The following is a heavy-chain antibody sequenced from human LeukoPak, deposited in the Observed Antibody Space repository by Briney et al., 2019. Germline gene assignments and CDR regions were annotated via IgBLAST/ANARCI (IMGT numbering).Heavy chain of an antibody. D-gene: IGHD4-23*01. Sequence: PSETLSLTCTASGGSISSYYWSWIRQPPGKGLEWIGYIYYTGSTNYNPSLKSRVTISVDTSKDQFSLNLSSVTAADTAVYYCASGGFLGGNFWGYYFDYWGQGTLVTVSS. J-gene: IGHJ4*02. V-gene: IGHV4-59*08. CDR1: GGSISSYY. CDR3: ASGGFLGGNFWGYYFDY. CDR2: IYYTGST.